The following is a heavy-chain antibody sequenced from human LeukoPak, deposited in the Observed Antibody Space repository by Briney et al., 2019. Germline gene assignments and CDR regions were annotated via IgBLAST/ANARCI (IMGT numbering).Heavy chain of an antibody. Sequence: AAVKVCCTASGYTFTSYGISLVRQAPGQGLEWMGWISAYNGNTNYSHKLQGRVTMTTDRSTSTAYMELRSLSSDDTGLYYCARDLGYCSGGSCYSSWDFQHWGQGTLVTVSS. J-gene: IGHJ1*01. V-gene: IGHV1-18*01. D-gene: IGHD2-15*01. CDR1: GYTFTSYG. CDR2: ISAYNGNT. CDR3: ARDLGYCSGGSCYSSWDFQH.